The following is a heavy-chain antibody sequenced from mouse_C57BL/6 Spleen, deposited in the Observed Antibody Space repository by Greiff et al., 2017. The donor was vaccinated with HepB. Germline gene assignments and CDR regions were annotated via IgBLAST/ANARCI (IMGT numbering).Heavy chain of an antibody. V-gene: IGHV1-64*01. CDR2: IHPNSGST. CDR3: ARRGTVVATEAMDY. Sequence: QVQLQQPGAELVKPGASVKLSCKASGYTFTSYWMHWVKQRPGQGLEWIGMIHPNSGSTNYNEKFKSKATLTVDKASSTAYMQLSSLTSEDSAVYYCARRGTVVATEAMDYWGQGTSVTVSS. CDR1: GYTFTSYW. J-gene: IGHJ4*01. D-gene: IGHD1-1*01.